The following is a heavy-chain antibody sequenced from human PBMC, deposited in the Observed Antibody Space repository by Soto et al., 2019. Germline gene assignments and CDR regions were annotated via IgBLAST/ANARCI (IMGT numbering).Heavy chain of an antibody. J-gene: IGHJ6*02. CDR2: ISSSSSYT. CDR3: ARERYGDYGTEYYYYYGMDV. CDR1: GFTFSDYY. Sequence: QVQLVESGGGLVKPGGSLRLSCAASGFTFSDYYMSWIRQAPGKGLEWVSYISSSSSYTNYADSVKGRFTISRDNAKNSLYLQMNSLRAEDTAVYYWARERYGDYGTEYYYYYGMDVWGQGTTVTVSS. V-gene: IGHV3-11*06. D-gene: IGHD4-17*01.